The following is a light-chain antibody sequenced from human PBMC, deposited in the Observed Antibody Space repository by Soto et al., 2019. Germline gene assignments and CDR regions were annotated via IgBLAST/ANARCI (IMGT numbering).Light chain of an antibody. V-gene: IGLV2-14*03. CDR2: DVS. Sequence: QSALTQPASVSGSTGQSITISCTATNSDVGGYTYVSWYQQHPGKAPKLMIYDVSNRPSGVSNLFSGSKSGNTASLTISGLQADDEAGYYCSSYSSSSTPYVFGTGTKLTVL. CDR1: NSDVGGYTY. J-gene: IGLJ1*01. CDR3: SSYSSSSTPYV.